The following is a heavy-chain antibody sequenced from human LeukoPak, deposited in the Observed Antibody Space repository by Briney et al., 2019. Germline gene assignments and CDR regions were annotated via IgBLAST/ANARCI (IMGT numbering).Heavy chain of an antibody. CDR1: GGSFSGYY. V-gene: IGHV4-34*01. CDR2: INHSGST. J-gene: IGHJ4*02. Sequence: SETLSLTCAVYGGSFSGYYWSWIRQPPGKGLEWIGEINHSGSTNYNPSLKSRVTISVDTSKNQFSLKLSSVTAADTAVYYCARGGVRNYYDSGVDYWGQGTLVTVPS. D-gene: IGHD3-22*01. CDR3: ARGGVRNYYDSGVDY.